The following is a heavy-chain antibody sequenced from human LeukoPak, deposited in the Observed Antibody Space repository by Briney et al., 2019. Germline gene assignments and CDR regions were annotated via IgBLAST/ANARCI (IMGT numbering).Heavy chain of an antibody. D-gene: IGHD1-26*01. CDR3: AKVHLDEWDLATTYYFDY. CDR1: GFTFSSYA. J-gene: IGHJ4*02. CDR2: ISGSGGST. V-gene: IGHV3-23*01. Sequence: GGSLRLSCAASGFTFSSYAMSWVRQAPGKGLEWVSAISGSGGSTYYADSVKGRFTISRDNSKNTLYLQMNSLRAEDTAVYYCAKVHLDEWDLATTYYFDYWGQGTLVTVSS.